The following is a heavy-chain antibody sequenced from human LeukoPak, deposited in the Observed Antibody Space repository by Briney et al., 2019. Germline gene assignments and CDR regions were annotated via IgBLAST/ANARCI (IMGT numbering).Heavy chain of an antibody. Sequence: SETLSLTCAVYGGSFSGYYWSWIRQPPGKGLEWIGEINHSGSTNYNPSLKSRVTISVDTSKNQFSLKLSSVTAADTAVYYCARRHNRYYDSSCYSAPRAFDIWGQGTMVTVSS. CDR2: INHSGST. D-gene: IGHD3-22*01. V-gene: IGHV4-34*01. CDR1: GGSFSGYY. J-gene: IGHJ3*02. CDR3: ARRHNRYYDSSCYSAPRAFDI.